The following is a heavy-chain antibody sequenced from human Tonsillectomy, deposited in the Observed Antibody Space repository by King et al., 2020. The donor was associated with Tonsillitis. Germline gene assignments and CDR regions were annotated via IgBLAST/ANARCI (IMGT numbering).Heavy chain of an antibody. V-gene: IGHV4-4*02. Sequence: QLQESGPGLVKPSGTLSLTCAVSGGSISSSNWWSWVRQPPGKGLEWIGEIYQSGSTNYNPSLKSRVTISVDKSKNQFSLKLSSVTAADTAVHYCARGKVWDGSGSLAYYFEYWGQGTLVTVSS. CDR3: ARGKVWDGSGSLAYYFEY. CDR2: IYQSGST. CDR1: GGSISSSNW. D-gene: IGHD3-10*01. J-gene: IGHJ4*02.